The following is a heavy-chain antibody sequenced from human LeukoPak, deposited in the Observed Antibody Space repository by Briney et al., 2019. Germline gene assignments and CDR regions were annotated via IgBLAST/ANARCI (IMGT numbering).Heavy chain of an antibody. Sequence: SETLSLTCAVYGGSFSGYYWSWIRQPPGKGLEWIGGINHSGSTNYNPSLKSRVTISVDTSKNQFSLKLSSVTAADTAVYYCARGYVGPLPRNYYYYGMDVWGKGTTVTVSS. V-gene: IGHV4-34*01. D-gene: IGHD1-26*01. CDR3: ARGYVGPLPRNYYYYGMDV. CDR2: INHSGST. J-gene: IGHJ6*04. CDR1: GGSFSGYY.